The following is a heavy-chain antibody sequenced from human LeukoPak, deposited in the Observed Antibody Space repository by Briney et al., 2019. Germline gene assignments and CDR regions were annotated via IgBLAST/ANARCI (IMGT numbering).Heavy chain of an antibody. V-gene: IGHV4-34*01. CDR1: GGSFGGYY. J-gene: IGHJ5*02. CDR3: ARGWYDWFDP. CDR2: INHSGST. Sequence: SETLSLTCALYGGSFGGYYWSWIRQPPRKGLEWIGEINHSGSTNYNPSLKSRVTISVDTSKNQFSLKLSSVTAADTAVYYCARGWYDWFDPWGQGTLVTVSS. D-gene: IGHD6-13*01.